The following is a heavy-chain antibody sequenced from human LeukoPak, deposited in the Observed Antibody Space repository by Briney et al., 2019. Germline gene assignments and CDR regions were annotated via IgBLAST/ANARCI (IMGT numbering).Heavy chain of an antibody. V-gene: IGHV1-2*02. CDR3: ASVLGVVDSNWFDP. Sequence: GASVKVSYKPSVYTLCDYHLHWMRPPPGQGLEWIGWIDPYSGGTHFAEKFQGRVTLTRDTPITTLYMELTNLKSDDTSIYIYASVLGVVDSNWFDPWGQGTLVTVSS. J-gene: IGHJ5*02. D-gene: IGHD2-15*01. CDR1: VYTLCDYH. CDR2: IDPYSGGT.